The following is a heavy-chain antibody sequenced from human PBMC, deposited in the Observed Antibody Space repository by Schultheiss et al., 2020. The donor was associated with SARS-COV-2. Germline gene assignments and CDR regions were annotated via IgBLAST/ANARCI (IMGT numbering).Heavy chain of an antibody. Sequence: GGSLRLSCTASGFTFGDYAMSWVRQAPGKGLEWVSAISGSGGSTYYADSVKGRFTISRDNAKNSLYLQMNSLRAEDTAVYYCARSRRGVERQQLAYWYFDLWGRGTLVTVSS. CDR3: ARSRRGVERQQLAYWYFDL. V-gene: IGHV3-23*01. CDR2: ISGSGGST. J-gene: IGHJ2*01. CDR1: GFTFGDYA. D-gene: IGHD6-13*01.